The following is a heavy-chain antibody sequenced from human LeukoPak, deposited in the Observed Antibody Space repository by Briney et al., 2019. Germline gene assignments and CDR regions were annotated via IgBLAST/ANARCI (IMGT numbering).Heavy chain of an antibody. CDR1: GFTFSSYA. D-gene: IGHD6-13*01. J-gene: IGHJ1*01. CDR3: ARAGTSYSNLESFQH. Sequence: GGSLRLSCAAVGFTFSSYAMSWVRQSPARGLEWVSSIRGGGDTFYADSVKGRFTISRDNSKNTLYLQMDSLGAEDTAVYYCARAGTSYSNLESFQHWGRGTLVTVSS. V-gene: IGHV3-23*01. CDR2: IRGGGDT.